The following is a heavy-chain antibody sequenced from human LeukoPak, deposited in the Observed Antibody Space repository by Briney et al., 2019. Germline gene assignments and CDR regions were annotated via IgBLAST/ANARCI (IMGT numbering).Heavy chain of an antibody. CDR3: ARAGGYYDSSGYYPLDY. CDR2: IIPIFGTA. Sequence: SSVKVSCKASGGTFSSYAISWVRQAPGQGLEWMGRIIPIFGTANYAQKFQGRVTITTHESTSTAYMELSSLRSEDTAVYYCARAGGYYDSSGYYPLDYWGQGTLVTVSS. CDR1: GGTFSSYA. V-gene: IGHV1-69*05. D-gene: IGHD3-22*01. J-gene: IGHJ4*02.